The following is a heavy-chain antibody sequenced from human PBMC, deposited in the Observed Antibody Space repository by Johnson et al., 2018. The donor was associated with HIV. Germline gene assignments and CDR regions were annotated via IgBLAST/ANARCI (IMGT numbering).Heavy chain of an antibody. CDR3: ARDRGYWDAFDI. D-gene: IGHD3-22*01. J-gene: IGHJ3*02. V-gene: IGHV3-48*04. Sequence: EQLVESGGGLAQPGGSLRLSCAASGFTFGSYVMSWVRQAPGKGLVWVSRTKSDGSSPTYASSVKGRFSISRDNAKNSLYLQMNSLRAEDTAVYYCARDRGYWDAFDIWGQGTMVIVSS. CDR1: GFTFGSYV. CDR2: TKSDGSSP.